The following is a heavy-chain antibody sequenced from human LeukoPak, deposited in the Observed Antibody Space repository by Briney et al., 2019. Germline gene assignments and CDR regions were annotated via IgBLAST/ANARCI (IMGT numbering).Heavy chain of an antibody. D-gene: IGHD2-15*01. CDR1: GGSFSSYY. Sequence: SETLSLTCAVYGGSFSSYYWSWIRQPPGKGLEWIGYIYYSGSTNYNPSLKGRVTISVDTSKNQFSLKLSSVTAADTAVYYCAREGYCSGGSCYSGASNWFDPWGQGTLVTVSS. CDR3: AREGYCSGGSCYSGASNWFDP. V-gene: IGHV4-59*01. J-gene: IGHJ5*02. CDR2: IYYSGST.